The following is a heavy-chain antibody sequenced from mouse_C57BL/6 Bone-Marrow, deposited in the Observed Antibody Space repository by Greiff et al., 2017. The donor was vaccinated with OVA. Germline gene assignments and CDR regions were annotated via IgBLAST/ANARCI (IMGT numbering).Heavy chain of an antibody. D-gene: IGHD2-2*01. Sequence: EVHLVESGGDLVKPGGSLKLSCAASGFTFSSYGMSWVSQTPDKRLEWVATISSGGSYTYYPDSVKGRFTISRDNAKNTLYLQMSSLKSEDTAMYYCARQTTMVTHFDYWGQGTTLTVSS. CDR3: ARQTTMVTHFDY. J-gene: IGHJ2*01. CDR1: GFTFSSYG. CDR2: ISSGGSYT. V-gene: IGHV5-6*01.